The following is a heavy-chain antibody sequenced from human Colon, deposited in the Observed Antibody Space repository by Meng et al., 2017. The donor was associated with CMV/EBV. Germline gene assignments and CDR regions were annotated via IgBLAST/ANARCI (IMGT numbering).Heavy chain of an antibody. J-gene: IGHJ4*02. Sequence: GGSLRLSCAASGFSVSNNHVNWVRQAPGKGLEWVTVIYDGGYTGYTDSVKGRFTLSRDSSKNTVYLQMNSLRRDDTGVYFCARYRNFDISSGFSYWGQGTKVTVSS. CDR3: ARYRNFDISSGFSY. V-gene: IGHV3-53*05. CDR1: GFSVSNNH. D-gene: IGHD3-3*01. CDR2: IYDGGYT.